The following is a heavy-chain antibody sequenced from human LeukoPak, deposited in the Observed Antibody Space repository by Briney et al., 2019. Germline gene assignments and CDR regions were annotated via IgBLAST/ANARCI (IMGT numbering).Heavy chain of an antibody. Sequence: ASVKVSCKVSGYTLTELSMHWVRQAPGKGLEWMGGFDPEDGETIYAQKFQGRVTMTEDTSTDTAYMELSSLRSEDTAVYHCATFRYCSGGSCPRGYYYYMDVWGKGTTVTVSS. CDR2: FDPEDGET. D-gene: IGHD2-15*01. V-gene: IGHV1-24*01. J-gene: IGHJ6*03. CDR3: ATFRYCSGGSCPRGYYYYMDV. CDR1: GYTLTELS.